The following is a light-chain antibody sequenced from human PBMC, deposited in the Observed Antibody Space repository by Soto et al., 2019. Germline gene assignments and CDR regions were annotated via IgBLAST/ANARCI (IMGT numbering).Light chain of an antibody. CDR2: DAS. V-gene: IGKV3-11*01. Sequence: EIVLTQSPATLSLSPGNRATLSCRASQSVSGYLAWYQQNPGQAPRLLIYDASNRATGIPARFSGNGSGTDFTRTITTLEPEDFAVYYCHQRSNWPSTFGGATKLEI. CDR1: QSVSGY. CDR3: HQRSNWPST. J-gene: IGKJ4*01.